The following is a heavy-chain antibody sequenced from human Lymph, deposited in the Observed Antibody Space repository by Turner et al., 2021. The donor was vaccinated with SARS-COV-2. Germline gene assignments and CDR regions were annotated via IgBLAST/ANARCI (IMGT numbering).Heavy chain of an antibody. CDR2: KNNNSGGT. Sequence: QVQLVQSGADVKKPGPSVTVSCKASVYTFTGYYIHWVRQAPGQGLEGMGWKNNNSGGTNDAERFQGRVTMTRDTSLSTAYMQLSRLRSDDTAVYYCARSRDIQSKVRGVDPIDDWGQGTLVTVSS. D-gene: IGHD3-10*01. CDR3: ARSRDIQSKVRGVDPIDD. V-gene: IGHV1-2*02. CDR1: VYTFTGYY. J-gene: IGHJ4*02.